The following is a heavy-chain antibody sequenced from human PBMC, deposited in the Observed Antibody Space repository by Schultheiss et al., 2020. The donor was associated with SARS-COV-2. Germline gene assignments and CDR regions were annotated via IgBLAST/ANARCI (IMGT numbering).Heavy chain of an antibody. J-gene: IGHJ3*02. CDR1: GYTFTSYG. V-gene: IGHV1-18*04. D-gene: IGHD6-19*01. CDR2: ISAYNGNT. CDR3: ARSIAVAVPDAFDI. Sequence: ASVKVSCKASGYTFTSYGISWVRQAPGQGLEWMGWISAYNGNTNYAQKLQGRVTMTTDTSTSTAYMELRSLRSEDTAVYYCARSIAVAVPDAFDIWGQGTLVTVSS.